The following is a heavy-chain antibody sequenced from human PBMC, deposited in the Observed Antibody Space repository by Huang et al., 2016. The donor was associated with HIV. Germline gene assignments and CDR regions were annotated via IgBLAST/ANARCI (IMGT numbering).Heavy chain of an antibody. D-gene: IGHD2-15*01. V-gene: IGHV3-30*18. CDR1: GFTLSGFG. CDR2: ISDDGRSQ. J-gene: IGHJ4*02. CDR3: AKESRWFSDFDH. Sequence: QVHLVESGGGVVQPGGSLRLSCAASGFTLSGFGVHWVRQAPGKGLEWVAVISDDGRSQFYTDSVKGRFTISRDNSDNTLSLQMKGLRPDDTAVYYCAKESRWFSDFDHWGQGVLVSVSS.